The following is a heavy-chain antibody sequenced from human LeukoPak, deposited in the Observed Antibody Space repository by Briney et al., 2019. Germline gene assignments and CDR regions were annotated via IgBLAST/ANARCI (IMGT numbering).Heavy chain of an antibody. CDR3: AKGRGIYDRSSYDY. CDR1: GFTFSSYG. Sequence: GGSLRLSCAASGFTFSSYGMHWVRQAPGKGLEWVAVTSYDGSNKYYADSVKGRFTISRDNSKNTLYLQMNSLRAEDTAVYYCAKGRGIYDRSSYDYWGQGTLVTVSS. D-gene: IGHD3-9*01. CDR2: TSYDGSNK. V-gene: IGHV3-30*18. J-gene: IGHJ4*02.